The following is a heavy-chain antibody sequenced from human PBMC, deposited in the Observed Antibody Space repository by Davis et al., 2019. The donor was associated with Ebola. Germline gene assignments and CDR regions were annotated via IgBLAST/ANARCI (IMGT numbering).Heavy chain of an antibody. D-gene: IGHD3-3*01. Sequence: GESLKISCAASGFTFSDYYMSWIRQAPGKGLEWVSYISSSSSYTNYADSVKGRFTISRDNAKNSLYLQMNSLRAEDTAVYYCARGKLRGITIFGVVHPYMDVWGKGTTVTVSS. CDR3: ARGKLRGITIFGVVHPYMDV. CDR1: GFTFSDYY. V-gene: IGHV3-11*06. CDR2: ISSSSSYT. J-gene: IGHJ6*03.